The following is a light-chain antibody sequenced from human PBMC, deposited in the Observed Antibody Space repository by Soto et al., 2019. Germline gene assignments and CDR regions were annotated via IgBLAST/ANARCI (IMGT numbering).Light chain of an antibody. J-gene: IGKJ5*01. CDR1: QSISRY. CDR2: EAS. Sequence: EIQMTQSPSSLSASVGDRVTITCRARQSISRYINWYQQKPGKAPQLLISEASSLQSGVPSRFSGSGSGTHFTLTISSLQPLDFATDCWQQSYCHPRTFGQGTRLQI. V-gene: IGKV1-39*01. CDR3: QQSYCHPRT.